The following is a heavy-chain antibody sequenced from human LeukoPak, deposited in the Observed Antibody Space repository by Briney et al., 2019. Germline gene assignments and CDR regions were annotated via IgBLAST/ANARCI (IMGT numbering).Heavy chain of an antibody. CDR1: GGSISSYY. J-gene: IGHJ4*02. V-gene: IGHV4-59*01. CDR2: IYYSGST. CDR3: ARSFWDYGSGSYFPSYFDY. Sequence: PSENLSLTCTVSGGSISSYYWSWIRQPPGKGLEWIGYIYYSGSTNYNPSLKSRVTISVDTSKNQFSLKLSSVTAADTAVYYCARSFWDYGSGSYFPSYFDYWGQGTLVTVSS. D-gene: IGHD3-10*01.